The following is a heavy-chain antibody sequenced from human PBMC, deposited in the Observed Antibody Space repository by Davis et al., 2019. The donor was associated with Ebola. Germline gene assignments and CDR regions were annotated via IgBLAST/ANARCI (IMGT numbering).Heavy chain of an antibody. CDR3: ARGLLGPRDY. J-gene: IGHJ4*02. D-gene: IGHD3-10*01. Sequence: SETLSLTCAVYGGSFSGFYWTWIRQSPGKGLQWIGEINHSGSTNYNPSLKSRVTISVDTSKNQFSLKLSSVTAADTAVYYCARGLLGPRDYWGQGTLVTVSS. V-gene: IGHV4-34*01. CDR1: GGSFSGFY. CDR2: INHSGST.